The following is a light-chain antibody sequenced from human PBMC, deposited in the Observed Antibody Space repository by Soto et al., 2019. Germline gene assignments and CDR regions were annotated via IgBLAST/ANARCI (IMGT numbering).Light chain of an antibody. Sequence: QSVLTQPASVSGSPGQSITISCTGTGSDVGGYDYVSWYQQHPGKAPKLILYGVSYRPSGVSNRFSGSKSGNSASLTISGLQAEDEADYYCSSYTTTYTWVFGGGTKLTVL. CDR1: GSDVGGYDY. J-gene: IGLJ2*01. CDR2: GVS. CDR3: SSYTTTYTWV. V-gene: IGLV2-14*01.